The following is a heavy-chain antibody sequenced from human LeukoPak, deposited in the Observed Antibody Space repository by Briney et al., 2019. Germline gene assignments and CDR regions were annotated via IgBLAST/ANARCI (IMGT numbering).Heavy chain of an antibody. CDR2: ISGSGVDT. CDR1: GFIFSSYA. J-gene: IGHJ4*02. D-gene: IGHD3-16*02. V-gene: IGHV3-23*01. Sequence: GGSLRVSCAASGFIFSSYAMTWVRQAPGKGLEWASGISGSGVDTYYADSVKGRFTISRDNSKNTVYLQMNSLRAEDTAVYYCAKGDVFGGVIVIGGLDYWGQGTLVTVSS. CDR3: AKGDVFGGVIVIGGLDY.